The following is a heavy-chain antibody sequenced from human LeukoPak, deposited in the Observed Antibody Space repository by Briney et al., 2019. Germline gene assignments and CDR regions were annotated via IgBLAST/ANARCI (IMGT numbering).Heavy chain of an antibody. V-gene: IGHV3-30*18. CDR1: GFTFSSYA. D-gene: IGHD4-17*01. Sequence: GRSLRLSCAASGFTFSSYAMHWVRQAPGKGLEWVAVISYDGSNKYYADSVKGRFTISRDNSKNTLYLQMNSLRAEDTAVYYCAKLLSSATVTTGDSSFFDYWGQGTLVTVSS. CDR2: ISYDGSNK. CDR3: AKLLSSATVTTGDSSFFDY. J-gene: IGHJ4*02.